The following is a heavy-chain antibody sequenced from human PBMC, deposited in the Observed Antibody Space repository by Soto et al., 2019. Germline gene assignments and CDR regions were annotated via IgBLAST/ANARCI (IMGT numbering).Heavy chain of an antibody. CDR1: GGSISSGGYY. D-gene: IGHD6-13*01. J-gene: IGHJ5*02. Sequence: SETLSLTCIVSGGSISSGGYYWSWIRQHPGKGLEWIGYTYYSGSTYYNPSLKSRVTISVDTSKNQFSLKLSSVTAADTAVYYCARAKKGIAAAENWFDPWGQGTLVTVSS. CDR3: ARAKKGIAAAENWFDP. V-gene: IGHV4-31*03. CDR2: TYYSGST.